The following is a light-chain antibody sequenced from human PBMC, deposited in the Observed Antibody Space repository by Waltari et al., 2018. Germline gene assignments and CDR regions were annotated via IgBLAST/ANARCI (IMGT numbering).Light chain of an antibody. V-gene: IGLV2-23*02. Sequence: HSALTQPASVSGSLGQSITISCTGTISGVGNYDLVSWYQQHPGRAPKLMIHEVYKRPSGISSRFSASKSGATASLTISGLRAEDEADYYCCSYGGPSTPYVFGTGTKVTVL. CDR1: ISGVGNYDL. J-gene: IGLJ1*01. CDR2: EVY. CDR3: CSYGGPSTPYV.